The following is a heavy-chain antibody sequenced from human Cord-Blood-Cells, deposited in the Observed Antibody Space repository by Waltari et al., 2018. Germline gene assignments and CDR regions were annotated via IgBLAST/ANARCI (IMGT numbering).Heavy chain of an antibody. V-gene: IGHV4-39*01. J-gene: IGHJ6*02. CDR1: GGSISSSSYY. Sequence: QLQLQESGPGLVKPSETLSLTCTVSGGSISSSSYYWGWIRQPPGKGLEWIGSIYYSGRTDYNPSLKSRVTISVDTSKNQFSLKLSSVTAADTAVYYCARPSHKVSSYYYYGMDVWGQGTTVTVSS. CDR2: IYYSGRT. CDR3: ARPSHKVSSYYYYGMDV.